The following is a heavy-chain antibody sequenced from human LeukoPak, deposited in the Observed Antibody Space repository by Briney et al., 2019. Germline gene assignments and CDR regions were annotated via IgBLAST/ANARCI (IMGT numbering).Heavy chain of an antibody. V-gene: IGHV4-34*01. CDR1: GGSFSGYY. CDR3: ARTPGYSRSYRY. D-gene: IGHD6-6*01. CDR2: INHSGSS. Sequence: PSETLSLTCAVDGGSFSGYYWSWIRQPPGTGLEWIGEINHSGSSNYNPSLKSRVTISVDTSKNQFSLKLTSVTAVDTAVYYCARTPGYSRSYRYWGQGTLVTVSS. J-gene: IGHJ1*01.